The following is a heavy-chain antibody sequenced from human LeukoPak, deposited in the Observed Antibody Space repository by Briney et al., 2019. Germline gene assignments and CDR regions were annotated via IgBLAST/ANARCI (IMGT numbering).Heavy chain of an antibody. Sequence: GGSLRLSCAASGFTFSSYAMSWVRQAPGKGLEWVSAISGSGGSTYYADSVKGRFTISGDNSKNTLYLQMNSLKTEDTAVYYCTTDLTRAAYYYYGMDVWGQGTTVTVSS. J-gene: IGHJ6*02. V-gene: IGHV3-23*01. CDR3: TTDLTRAAYYYYGMDV. CDR2: ISGSGGST. CDR1: GFTFSSYA.